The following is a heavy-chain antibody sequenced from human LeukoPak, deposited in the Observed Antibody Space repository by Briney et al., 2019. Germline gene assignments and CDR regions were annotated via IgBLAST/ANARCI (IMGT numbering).Heavy chain of an antibody. CDR3: ARYYSSGYYSNY. V-gene: IGHV3-11*01. CDR2: ISSSGSTI. D-gene: IGHD3-22*01. Sequence: GGSLRLSCAASGFTFSDYYMSWIRQAPGKGLEWVSYISSSGSTIYYADSVKGRFTISRDNAKNSLYLQMDSLRAEDTAVYYCARYYSSGYYSNYWGQGTLVTVSS. CDR1: GFTFSDYY. J-gene: IGHJ4*02.